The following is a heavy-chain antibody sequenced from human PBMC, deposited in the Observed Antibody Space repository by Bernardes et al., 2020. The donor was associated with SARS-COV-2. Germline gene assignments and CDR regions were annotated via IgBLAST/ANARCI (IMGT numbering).Heavy chain of an antibody. V-gene: IGHV1-2*02. CDR1: GYTFTDYY. J-gene: IGHJ4*02. Sequence: ASVKVSCKASGYTFTDYYIHWVRQAPGQGLEWMGWINPNSGGTNQVQKFQGRVTMTRDTSISTVYMELIRLRFDDTAMYYCARRELGVRGATDYWGQGTLVTVSS. D-gene: IGHD3-10*01. CDR2: INPNSGGT. CDR3: ARRELGVRGATDY.